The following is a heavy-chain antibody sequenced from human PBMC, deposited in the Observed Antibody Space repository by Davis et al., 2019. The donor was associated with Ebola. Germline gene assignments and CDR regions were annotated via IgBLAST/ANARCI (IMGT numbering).Heavy chain of an antibody. Sequence: GESLKISCAASGFTFSSYAMHWVRQAPGKGLEWVAVISYDGSNKYYADSVKGRFTISRDNSKNTLYLQMNSLRAEDTAVYYCAKDNGVWGSYRSDFDYWGQGTLVTVSS. CDR2: ISYDGSNK. CDR3: AKDNGVWGSYRSDFDY. V-gene: IGHV3-30*04. D-gene: IGHD3-16*02. CDR1: GFTFSSYA. J-gene: IGHJ4*02.